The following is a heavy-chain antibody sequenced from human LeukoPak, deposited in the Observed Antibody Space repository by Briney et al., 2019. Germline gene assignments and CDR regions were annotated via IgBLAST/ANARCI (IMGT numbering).Heavy chain of an antibody. CDR2: IYHSGSS. J-gene: IGHJ4*02. D-gene: IGHD2-2*03. V-gene: IGHV4-4*02. CDR1: GGSISSNNW. CDR3: ARGVDIVVVPAAYFDY. Sequence: PSETLSLTCTVSGGSISSNNWWSWVRQPPGKGLEWIGEIYHSGSSNYNPSLKSRVTISVDKSKNQFSLKLSSVTAADTAVYYCARGVDIVVVPAAYFDYWGQGTLVTVSS.